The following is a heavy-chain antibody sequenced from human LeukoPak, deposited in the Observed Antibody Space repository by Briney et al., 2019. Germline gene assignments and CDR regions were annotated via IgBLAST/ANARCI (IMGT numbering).Heavy chain of an antibody. D-gene: IGHD3-10*01. CDR2: INAGNGNT. CDR3: ARGSYFYGSGSFMGSDY. V-gene: IGHV1-3*01. Sequence: ASVKVSCKASGYTFTNYAVHWVRQAPGQGLEWMGWINAGNGNTEYSQNFQDRVTITRDTSATTAYMELSSLRSEDTAVYYCARGSYFYGSGSFMGSDYWGQGTLVTASS. J-gene: IGHJ4*02. CDR1: GYTFTNYA.